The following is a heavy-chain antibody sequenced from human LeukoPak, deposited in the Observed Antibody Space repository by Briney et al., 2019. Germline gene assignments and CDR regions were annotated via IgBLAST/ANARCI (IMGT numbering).Heavy chain of an antibody. CDR2: IKQDGSEK. CDR1: GFTFSSYW. Sequence: PGGSLRLSCAASGFTFSSYWMSWVRQAPGKGLEWVANIKQDGSEKYYVDSVKGRFTISRDNAKNSLYLQMNSLRAEDTAVYYCARVATIRYYYGMDVWGQGTTVTVSS. J-gene: IGHJ6*02. CDR3: ARVATIRYYYGMDV. D-gene: IGHD5-12*01. V-gene: IGHV3-7*05.